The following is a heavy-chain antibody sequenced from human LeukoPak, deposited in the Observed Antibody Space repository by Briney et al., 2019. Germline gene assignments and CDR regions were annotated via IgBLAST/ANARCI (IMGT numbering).Heavy chain of an antibody. CDR2: IGGRTDTT. V-gene: IGHV3-23*01. CDR3: VKNDGWFHLAQ. CDR1: GFTLSIYA. D-gene: IGHD6-19*01. J-gene: IGHJ4*02. Sequence: GGSLRLSCAASGFTLSIYAMSWVRQAPGKGLGWVSAIGGRTDTTYYADSVKGRFTISRDNSKNTLYLQMNSLRVEDTAVYYCVKNDGWFHLAQWGQGTLVTVSS.